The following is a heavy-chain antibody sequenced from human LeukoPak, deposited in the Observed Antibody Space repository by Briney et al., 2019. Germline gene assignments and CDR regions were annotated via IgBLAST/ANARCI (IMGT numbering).Heavy chain of an antibody. CDR2: ITWDSGTT. Sequence: GGSLRLSCAASGFTFDDYTMHWVRQAPGKSLEWVSLITWDSGTTYYKDSVKGRFTISRDNSKNSLYLQMNSLRTEDTALYYCAKGYSSGWYPFDYWGQGTLVTVSS. CDR1: GFTFDDYT. J-gene: IGHJ4*02. CDR3: AKGYSSGWYPFDY. V-gene: IGHV3-43*01. D-gene: IGHD6-19*01.